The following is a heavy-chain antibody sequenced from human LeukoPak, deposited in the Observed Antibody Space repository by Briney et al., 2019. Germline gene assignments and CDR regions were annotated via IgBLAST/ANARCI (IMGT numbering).Heavy chain of an antibody. CDR1: GFTFSSYA. CDR3: ARDARVILDY. Sequence: PGGSLRLSCAASGFTFSSYAMSWVRQAPGKGLEWVSAISGSGGSTYYADSVKGRFTISRDNSKNTLYLQMNSLRADDTDVYYCARDARVILDYWGQGTLVTVSS. V-gene: IGHV3-23*01. D-gene: IGHD3-10*01. CDR2: ISGSGGST. J-gene: IGHJ4*02.